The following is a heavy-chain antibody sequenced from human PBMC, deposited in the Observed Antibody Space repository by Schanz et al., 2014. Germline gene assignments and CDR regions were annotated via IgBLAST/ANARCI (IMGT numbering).Heavy chain of an antibody. V-gene: IGHV1-18*01. Sequence: QGQLVQSGAEVKKPGASVKVSCKASGYTFTSYGITWVRQAPGQGLEWMGWISAYNGHTNYAEKVHGRVTMTTDTSTRTAYMELRNLISDDTAVYYCVRDAGWAFGDYHGMDVWGQGTRVTVSS. CDR2: ISAYNGHT. J-gene: IGHJ6*02. CDR3: VRDAGWAFGDYHGMDV. CDR1: GYTFTSYG. D-gene: IGHD3-10*01.